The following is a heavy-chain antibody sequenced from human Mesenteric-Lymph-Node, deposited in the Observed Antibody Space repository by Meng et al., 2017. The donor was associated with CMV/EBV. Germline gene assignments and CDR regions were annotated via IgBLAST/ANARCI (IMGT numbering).Heavy chain of an antibody. J-gene: IGHJ4*02. CDR3: ARLGRGFDY. CDR1: GGSIYTENYY. V-gene: IGHV4-39*01. Sequence: GSLRLSCTVSGGSIYTENYYWAWIRQPPGRTLEWIGSMYYSGSTNYDPSLKSRVTISVDTSKNQFSLKLSSVTAADTAVYYCARLGRGFDYWGQGTLVTISS. CDR2: MYYSGST. D-gene: IGHD3-10*01.